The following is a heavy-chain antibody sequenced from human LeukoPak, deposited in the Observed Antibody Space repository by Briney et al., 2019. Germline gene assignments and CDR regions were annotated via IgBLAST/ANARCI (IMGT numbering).Heavy chain of an antibody. Sequence: SVQVSCQASGYTFTSYGISWVRPAPGQGLEWMGWISAYNGNTNYAQKLQGRVTMTTDTSTSTAYMELRSLRSDDTAVYYCARAGTRDSGYDDWGQGTLVTVSS. J-gene: IGHJ4*02. D-gene: IGHD5-12*01. CDR3: ARAGTRDSGYDD. CDR2: ISAYNGNT. CDR1: GYTFTSYG. V-gene: IGHV1-18*04.